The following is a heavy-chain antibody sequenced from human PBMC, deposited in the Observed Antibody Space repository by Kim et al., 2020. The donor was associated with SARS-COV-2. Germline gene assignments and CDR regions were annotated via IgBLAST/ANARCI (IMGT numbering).Heavy chain of an antibody. V-gene: IGHV1-18*01. J-gene: IGHJ4*02. CDR2: ISAYNGNT. D-gene: IGHD2-2*01. CDR1: GYTFTSYG. CDR3: ARSLKYQLLNRGYDY. Sequence: ASVKVSCKASGYTFTSYGISWVRQAPGQGLEWMGWISAYNGNTNYAQKLQGRVTMTTDTSTSTAYMELRSLRSDDTAVYYCARSLKYQLLNRGYDYWGQGTLVTVSS.